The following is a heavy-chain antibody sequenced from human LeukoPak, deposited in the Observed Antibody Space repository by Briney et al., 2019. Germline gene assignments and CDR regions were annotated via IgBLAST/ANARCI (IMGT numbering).Heavy chain of an antibody. CDR1: GCSINNYY. CDR3: ARGRYCSADICSGGDAFDI. V-gene: IGHV4-4*07. CDR2: IDTRGST. Sequence: SETLSLTCTVSGCSINNYYWIWIRQPAGKGLGWIVRIDTRGSTNYNPYTKSRVNMSVDTSKNQFSLKLSSVTAADTAVYYCARGRYCSADICSGGDAFDIWGQGTMVSDSS. J-gene: IGHJ3*02. D-gene: IGHD2-15*01.